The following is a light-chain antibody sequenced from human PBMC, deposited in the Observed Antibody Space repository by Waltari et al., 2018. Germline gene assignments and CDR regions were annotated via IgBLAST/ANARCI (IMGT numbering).Light chain of an antibody. Sequence: SVLTQAPSMSGAPGPRGTIPCTGSGSNSGAGFAVHWYQQLPRAAPKLLIYGSTSRPLGVPDRFFGSTSGTSASLVIIGLQPEDEAVYYCQSYDTSLSVVFGGGTKLTVL. V-gene: IGLV1-40*01. CDR2: GST. CDR1: GSNSGAGFA. J-gene: IGLJ3*02. CDR3: QSYDTSLSVV.